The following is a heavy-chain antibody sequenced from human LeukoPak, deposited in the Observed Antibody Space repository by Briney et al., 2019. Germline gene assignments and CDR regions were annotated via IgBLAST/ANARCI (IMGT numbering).Heavy chain of an antibody. Sequence: PSETLSLTCTVSGDSINSSSYYWSWIRQPPGKGLEWIGNIYYSGSTYYNPSLKSRVTISVDTSKNQFYLKLNSVTAADTAVYYCARSLDIAGYLPGSSWFDPWGQGTLVTVSS. CDR2: IYYSGST. J-gene: IGHJ5*02. CDR3: ARSLDIAGYLPGSSWFDP. CDR1: GDSINSSSYY. V-gene: IGHV4-39*07. D-gene: IGHD3-9*01.